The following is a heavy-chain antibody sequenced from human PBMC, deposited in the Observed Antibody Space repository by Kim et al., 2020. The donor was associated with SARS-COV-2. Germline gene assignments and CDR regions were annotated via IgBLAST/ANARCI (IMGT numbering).Heavy chain of an antibody. CDR3: ARALRVGNTGYYFDY. Sequence: SETLSLTCIVSGGSINSGSYYWNWIRQPPGEGLEWIGHMYYSGSTKYNPSLKSRVTISKDTSKNQFSLKLSSVTAADTALYFCARALRVGNTGYYFDYWGQGTLVTVSS. D-gene: IGHD7-27*01. CDR1: GGSINSGSYY. V-gene: IGHV4-61*01. CDR2: MYYSGST. J-gene: IGHJ4*02.